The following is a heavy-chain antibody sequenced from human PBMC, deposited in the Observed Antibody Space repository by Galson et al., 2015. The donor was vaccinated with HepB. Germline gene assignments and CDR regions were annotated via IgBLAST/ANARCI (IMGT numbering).Heavy chain of an antibody. CDR3: ATEGDSSTWYRY. D-gene: IGHD6-13*01. CDR1: GFTVSSSY. J-gene: IGHJ4*02. Sequence: SLRLSCAAFGFTVSSSYLSWVRQAPGKGLEWVSVIYSGGTTDYADSVKGRFTISRDNSKNTLYLQMNSLRAEDTAVYYCATEGDSSTWYRYWGQGTLVTVSS. CDR2: IYSGGTT. V-gene: IGHV3-66*01.